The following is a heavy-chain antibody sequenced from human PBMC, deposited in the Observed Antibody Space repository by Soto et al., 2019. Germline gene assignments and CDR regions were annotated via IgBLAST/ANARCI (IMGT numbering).Heavy chain of an antibody. J-gene: IGHJ3*02. D-gene: IGHD3-10*02. CDR3: ARTKYVQRGLYI. CDR1: GGTSSSYA. Sequence: GASVKVSCKASGGTSSSYAISWVRQAPGQGLEWMGGIIPIFGTANYAQKFQGRVTITADESTSTAYMELSSLRSEDTAVYYCARTKYVQRGLYICGQGPMVTVSS. V-gene: IGHV1-69*13. CDR2: IIPIFGTA.